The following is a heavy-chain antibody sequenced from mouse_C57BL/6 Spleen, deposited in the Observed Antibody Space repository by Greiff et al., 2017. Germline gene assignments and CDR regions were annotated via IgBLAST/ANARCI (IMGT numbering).Heavy chain of an antibody. CDR1: GYTFTSYW. J-gene: IGHJ4*01. Sequence: QVQLKQPGPELVKPGASVKLSCKASGYTFTSYWMPWVKQRPGQGLEWIGNINPSNGGTNYNEKFKSKATLTVDKSSSTACMQLSSLTSEDSAVYYCARSRRGNAIGYRGPRTSVTVTA. CDR2: INPSNGGT. V-gene: IGHV1-53*01. CDR3: ARSRRGNAIGY.